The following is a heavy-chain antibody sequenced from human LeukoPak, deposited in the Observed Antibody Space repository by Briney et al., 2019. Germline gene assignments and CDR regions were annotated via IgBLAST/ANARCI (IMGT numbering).Heavy chain of an antibody. V-gene: IGHV3-48*03. D-gene: IGHD4-17*01. CDR1: GFTFSSYE. J-gene: IGHJ5*02. CDR3: ARVLRDGDYFA. CDR2: ISSSGSTI. Sequence: PGGSLRLSCAASGFTFSSYEMNWVRHAPGKGLEWVSYISSSGSTIYYADSVKGRFTISRDNAKNSLYLQMNSLRAEDTAVYYCARVLRDGDYFAWGQGTLVTVSS.